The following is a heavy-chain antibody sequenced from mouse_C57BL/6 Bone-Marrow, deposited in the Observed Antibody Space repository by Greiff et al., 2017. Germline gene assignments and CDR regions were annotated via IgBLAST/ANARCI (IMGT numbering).Heavy chain of an antibody. J-gene: IGHJ1*03. CDR2: ISSGSSTI. D-gene: IGHD2-3*01. V-gene: IGHV5-17*01. Sequence: EVKLVESGGGLVKPGGSLKLSCAASGFTFSDYGMHWVRQAPEKGLGWVAYISSGSSTIYYADTVKGRFTISRDNAKNTLFLQMTSLRSEDTAMYYCARPDGYYGWYFDVWGTGTTVTVSS. CDR3: ARPDGYYGWYFDV. CDR1: GFTFSDYG.